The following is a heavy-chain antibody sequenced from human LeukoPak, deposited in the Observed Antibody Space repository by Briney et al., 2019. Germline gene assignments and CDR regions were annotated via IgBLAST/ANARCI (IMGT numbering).Heavy chain of an antibody. Sequence: PGGSLRLSCAASGFTVSSNYMSWVRQAPGKGLEWVSVIYSGGSTYYADSVKGRFTISRDNSKNTLYLQMNSLRAEDTAVYYCAGGYCSGGSCWVGGYYYYMDVWGKGTTVTISS. CDR3: AGGYCSGGSCWVGGYYYYMDV. CDR2: IYSGGST. V-gene: IGHV3-53*01. D-gene: IGHD2-15*01. J-gene: IGHJ6*03. CDR1: GFTVSSNY.